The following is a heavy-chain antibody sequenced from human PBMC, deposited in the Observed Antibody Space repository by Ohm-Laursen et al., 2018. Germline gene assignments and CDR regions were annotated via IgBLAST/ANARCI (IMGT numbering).Heavy chain of an antibody. CDR1: GYSFTSYW. CDR2: IYPGDSDT. Sequence: GESLRLSCKGSGYSFTSYWIGWVRQMPGTGLEWLGIIYPGDSDTRYSPSFQGQVTISADKPISTAYLQWSSLKSSDTAMYYRARHGYGDYYYYGMDVWGQGTTVTVSS. J-gene: IGHJ6*02. D-gene: IGHD4-17*01. V-gene: IGHV5-51*01. CDR3: ARHGYGDYYYYGMDV.